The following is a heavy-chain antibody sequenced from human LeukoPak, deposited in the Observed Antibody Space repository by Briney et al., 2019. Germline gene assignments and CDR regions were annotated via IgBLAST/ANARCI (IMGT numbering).Heavy chain of an antibody. CDR2: INHSGST. CDR1: GGSFSGYY. D-gene: IGHD6-19*01. Sequence: SETLSLTCAVYGGSFSGYYWSWIRRPPGKGLEWIGEINHSGSTNYNPSLKSRVTISVDTSKNQFSLKLSSVTAADTAVYYCASRYSSGWWHYWGRGTLVTVSS. V-gene: IGHV4-34*01. J-gene: IGHJ4*02. CDR3: ASRYSSGWWHY.